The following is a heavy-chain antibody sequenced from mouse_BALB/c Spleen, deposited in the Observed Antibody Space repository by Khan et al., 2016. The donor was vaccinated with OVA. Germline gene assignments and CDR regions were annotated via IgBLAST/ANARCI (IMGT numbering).Heavy chain of an antibody. Sequence: EVELVESGGGLVQPGGSRNLSCAASGFTFSDYGMAWVRQAPGKGHEWVAFISDLAYTIYYADTVTGRFTISRETAKNTLYLEQSSLRSDDTAIYDCARGVGTGPCAYWGLGTLVTVSA. V-gene: IGHV5-15*02. J-gene: IGHJ3*01. D-gene: IGHD1-1*01. CDR1: GFTFSDYG. CDR2: ISDLAYTI. CDR3: ARGVGTGPCAY.